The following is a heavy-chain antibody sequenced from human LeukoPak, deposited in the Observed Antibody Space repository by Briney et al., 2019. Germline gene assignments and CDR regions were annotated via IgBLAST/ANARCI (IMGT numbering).Heavy chain of an antibody. CDR3: AKDITGGQLESFDN. D-gene: IGHD3-10*01. J-gene: IGHJ4*02. CDR2: LSASGLRT. V-gene: IGHV3-23*01. CDR1: GFTFSSYA. Sequence: LSGGSLRLSCAASGFTFSSYAMIWVRQAPGKGLEWVSGLSASGLRTYYTDSVKGRFTISRDNFKNMLYLQMNSLTAEDTAVYFCAKDITGGQLESFDNWGQGTRVTVPS.